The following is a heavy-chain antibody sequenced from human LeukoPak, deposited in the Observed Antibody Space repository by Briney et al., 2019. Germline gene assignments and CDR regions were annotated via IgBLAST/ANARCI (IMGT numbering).Heavy chain of an antibody. CDR2: ISSSGGVT. CDR1: GFTFSSYG. CDR3: AKDLTGYCSSTSCYIPDY. V-gene: IGHV3-23*01. J-gene: IGHJ4*02. D-gene: IGHD2-2*02. Sequence: PGGSLRLSCAASGFTFSSYGMHWVRQAPGKGLEWVSGISSSGGVTYSADSVKGRFTISRDNSKNTLYLQMNSLRAEDTAVYYCAKDLTGYCSSTSCYIPDYWGQGTLVTVSS.